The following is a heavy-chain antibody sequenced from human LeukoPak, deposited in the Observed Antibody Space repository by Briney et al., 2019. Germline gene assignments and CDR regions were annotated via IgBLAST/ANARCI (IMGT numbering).Heavy chain of an antibody. CDR2: IYTSGST. CDR3: ARDSRSRKSYGLDA. Sequence: SETLSLTCTVSGGSISSYYWSWIRQPAGKGLEWIGRIYTSGSTNYNPSLKSRVTMSVDTSKNQFSLKLSSVTAADTAIYYCARDSRSRKSYGLDAWGRGTLVTVSS. V-gene: IGHV4-4*07. J-gene: IGHJ5*02. CDR1: GGSISSYY. D-gene: IGHD5-18*01.